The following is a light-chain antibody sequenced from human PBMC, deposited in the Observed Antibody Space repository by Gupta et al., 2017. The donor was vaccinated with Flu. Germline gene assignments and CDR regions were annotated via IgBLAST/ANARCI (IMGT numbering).Light chain of an antibody. CDR2: EGS. CDR1: SSDVGSYNL. J-gene: IGLJ1*01. Sequence: QSALTQPASVSGSPGQSNTISCTATSSDVGSYNLVSWYQQHPGKAPKLMIYEGSKRPSGVSNRFSGSKSGNTASLTISGLQAEDEADYYCCSYASSSTSVFGTGTKITVL. V-gene: IGLV2-23*01. CDR3: CSYASSSTSV.